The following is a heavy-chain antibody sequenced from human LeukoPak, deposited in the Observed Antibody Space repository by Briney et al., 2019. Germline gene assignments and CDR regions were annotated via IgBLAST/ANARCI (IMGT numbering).Heavy chain of an antibody. Sequence: ASVKVSCKASGYTFTGYYMHWVRQAPGQGLEWMGWINPNSGGTNYAQKFQGRVTMTRDTSISTAYMELSRLRSDDTAVYYCARVAGLAARPRKFDKVYWGQGTLVTVSS. D-gene: IGHD6-6*01. J-gene: IGHJ4*02. V-gene: IGHV1-2*02. CDR1: GYTFTGYY. CDR3: ARVAGLAARPRKFDKVY. CDR2: INPNSGGT.